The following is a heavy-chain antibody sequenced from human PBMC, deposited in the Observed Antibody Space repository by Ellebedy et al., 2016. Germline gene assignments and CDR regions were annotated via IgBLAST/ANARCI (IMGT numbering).Heavy chain of an antibody. V-gene: IGHV4-39*07. J-gene: IGHJ4*02. CDR3: VRDLLFSGSRRVLD. D-gene: IGHD3-10*01. CDR1: GDSIISSSYC. Sequence: GSLRLXCTVSGDSIISSSYCWGWIRQTPGKGLEWIGNICSRGNTFYNAPLRSRLTISVDTSKNQFSLNLSSVTAADTAVYYCVRDLLFSGSRRVLDWGQGTLVAVSS. CDR2: ICSRGNT.